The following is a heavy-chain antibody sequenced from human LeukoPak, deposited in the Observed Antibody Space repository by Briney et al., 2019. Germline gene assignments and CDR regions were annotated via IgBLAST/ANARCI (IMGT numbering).Heavy chain of an antibody. Sequence: ASVKVSCKASGYTFTDYYMHWVRQAPGQGLEWMGWINPNNGGTNYAQKFQGRVTMTRDTSINTAYMELTRLRSDDTAVYYCASSGRSGIYSWFDPWGQGTLVTVSS. D-gene: IGHD3-10*01. J-gene: IGHJ5*02. CDR2: INPNNGGT. CDR3: ASSGRSGIYSWFDP. V-gene: IGHV1-2*02. CDR1: GYTFTDYY.